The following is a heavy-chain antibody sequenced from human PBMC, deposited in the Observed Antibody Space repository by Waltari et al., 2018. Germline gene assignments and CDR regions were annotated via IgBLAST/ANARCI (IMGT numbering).Heavy chain of an antibody. CDR3: ARDRYCSGGSCYSNDAFDI. CDR1: GGSISSSSYY. D-gene: IGHD2-15*01. Sequence: QLQLQESGPGLVKPSETLSLTCTVSGGSISSSSYYWGWIRQPPGKGLEWIGSIYYSGSTYYNPSLKSRVTISVDTSKNQFSLKLSSVTAVDTAVYYCARDRYCSGGSCYSNDAFDIWGQGTMVTVSS. V-gene: IGHV4-39*07. J-gene: IGHJ3*02. CDR2: IYYSGST.